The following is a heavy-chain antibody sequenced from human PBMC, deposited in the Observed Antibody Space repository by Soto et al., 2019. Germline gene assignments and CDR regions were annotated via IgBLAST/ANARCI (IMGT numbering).Heavy chain of an antibody. CDR3: VKDRSNTWSFDY. D-gene: IGHD6-13*01. Sequence: QVQLVESGGGVVQPGRSLRLSCGASGFTFSSDAMHWVRQAPGKGLEWVAIILPDGSNKHYADSVKGRFTISRDNFKNTLDLQMNSLRAEDTAVYYCVKDRSNTWSFDYWGQGTLVTVS. V-gene: IGHV3-30*18. CDR2: ILPDGSNK. CDR1: GFTFSSDA. J-gene: IGHJ4*02.